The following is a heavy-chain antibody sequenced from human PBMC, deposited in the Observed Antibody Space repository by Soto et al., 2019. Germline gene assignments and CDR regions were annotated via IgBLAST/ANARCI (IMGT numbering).Heavy chain of an antibody. V-gene: IGHV1-69*06. CDR2: IIPSSRTT. J-gene: IGHJ6*02. CDR3: ASHTTPLVELVLPPYYYYGMDV. CDR1: GGTFSSYA. Sequence: SVKVSCKASGGTFSSYAISWVRQAHRKGLEWMGGIIPSSRTTKYAQKFPGRVALTADKSPTTAYMELSSLIYDDTSVYYCASHTTPLVELVLPPYYYYGMDVLGQGTSVTVSS. D-gene: IGHD6-6*01.